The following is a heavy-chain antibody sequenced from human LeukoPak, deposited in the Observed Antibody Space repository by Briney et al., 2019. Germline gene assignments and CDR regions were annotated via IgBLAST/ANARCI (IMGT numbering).Heavy chain of an antibody. D-gene: IGHD6-13*01. J-gene: IGHJ4*02. CDR3: AXXXXXXSIAAAGTSRDY. CDR2: INPNSGGT. Sequence: GASVKVSCKASGYTFTGYYMHWVRQAPGQGLEWMGWINPNSGGTNYAQKFQGRVTMTRDTSTSTAYMELSRLRSDDTAVYYCAXXXXXXSIAAAGTSRDYWGQGTLVTVSS. CDR1: GYTFTGYY. V-gene: IGHV1-2*02.